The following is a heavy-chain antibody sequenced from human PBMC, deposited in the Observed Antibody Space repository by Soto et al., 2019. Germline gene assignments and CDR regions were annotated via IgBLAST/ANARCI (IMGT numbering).Heavy chain of an antibody. D-gene: IGHD6-19*01. CDR2: INHSGNT. V-gene: IGHV4-34*01. Sequence: SETLSLTCAVYGGSFSDFYWTWIRQLPGKGLEWIGEINHSGNTNYDPSLKSRVAISVDTSKNQFSLYLGSVTAADTAVYYCGPRGAVADPRGYWGQGTLVTVS. CDR1: GGSFSDFY. J-gene: IGHJ4*02. CDR3: GPRGAVADPRGY.